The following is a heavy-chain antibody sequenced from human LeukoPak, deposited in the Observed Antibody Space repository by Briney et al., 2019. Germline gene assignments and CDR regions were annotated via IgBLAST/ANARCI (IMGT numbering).Heavy chain of an antibody. V-gene: IGHV3-30*18. J-gene: IGHJ4*02. CDR2: ISYDGSNK. D-gene: IGHD6-25*01. CDR1: GFTFSSYG. Sequence: PGGSLRLSCAASGFTFSSYGMHWVRQAPGKGLEWVAVISYDGSNKYYADSVKGRFTISRDNSKNTVYLQMNSLRVDDTAVFYCVKTLGPSATAAGDYWGQGILVTVSS. CDR3: VKTLGPSATAAGDY.